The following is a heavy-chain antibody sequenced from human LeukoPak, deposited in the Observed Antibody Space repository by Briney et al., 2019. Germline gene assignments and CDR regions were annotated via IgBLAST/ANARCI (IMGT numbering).Heavy chain of an antibody. CDR1: GFTLSNYW. V-gene: IGHV3-74*01. D-gene: IGHD6-19*01. CDR2: INPNGGST. Sequence: PGGSLKLPCSASGFTLSNYWMHWVRQGPGKGLVWVSRINPNGGSTSYADSVKGRFTISRDNAKNTLYLQMDSLRVEDTAVYYCTTLPWEAGRDYWGQGTLVTVSS. CDR3: TTLPWEAGRDY. J-gene: IGHJ4*02.